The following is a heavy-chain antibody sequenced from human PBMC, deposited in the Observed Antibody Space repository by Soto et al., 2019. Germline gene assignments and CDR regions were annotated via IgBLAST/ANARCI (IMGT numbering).Heavy chain of an antibody. CDR3: AMVDVYVTPSPQDV. D-gene: IGHD3-16*01. Sequence: ASVKVSCKASGFTFTSSAVQWVRQARGQRLEWIGWIVVGSGNTNYAQKFQERVTLTTDTSTSTAYMELRSLRSNDTAIYYCAMVDVYVTPSPQDVWGQGTTVTVSS. V-gene: IGHV1-58*01. J-gene: IGHJ6*02. CDR1: GFTFTSSA. CDR2: IVVGSGNT.